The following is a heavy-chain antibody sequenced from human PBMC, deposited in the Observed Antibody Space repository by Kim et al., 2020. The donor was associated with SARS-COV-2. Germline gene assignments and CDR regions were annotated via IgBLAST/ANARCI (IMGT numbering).Heavy chain of an antibody. CDR2: IIPILGMT. D-gene: IGHD2-21*01. CDR3: ARIPHTSSSADDY. V-gene: IGHV1-69*04. J-gene: IGHJ4*02. CDR1: GVTFSNFA. Sequence: SVKVSCKASGVTFSNFAISWVRQAPGQGLEWMGRIIPILGMTNYAETFQGTVTITTDTSTSTAYMELSSLRSADTAIYYCARIPHTSSSADDYWGQGTLVTVSS.